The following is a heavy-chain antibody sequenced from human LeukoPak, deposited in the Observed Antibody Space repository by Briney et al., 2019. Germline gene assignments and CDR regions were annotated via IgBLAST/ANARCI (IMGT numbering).Heavy chain of an antibody. J-gene: IGHJ4*02. V-gene: IGHV1-69*04. Sequence: SVKVSCKASGFPFNTHAVAWVRQAPGQGLEWMGRIIPILGIANYAQKFQGRVTITADKSTSTAYMELSSLRSEDTAVYYCAYQEYSSSSENYWGQGTLVTVSS. CDR1: GFPFNTHA. CDR2: IIPILGIA. CDR3: AYQEYSSSSENY. D-gene: IGHD6-6*01.